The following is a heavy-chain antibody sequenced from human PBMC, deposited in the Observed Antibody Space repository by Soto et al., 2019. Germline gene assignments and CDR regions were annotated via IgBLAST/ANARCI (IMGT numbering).Heavy chain of an antibody. Sequence: GASVKVSCKASGYTFTSYGISWVRQAPGQGLEWMGWISAYNCNTNYAQKLQGRVTMTTDTSTSTAYMELRSLRSDDTAVYYCARIGITIFGVVIPGDYWGQGTLVTVSS. CDR2: ISAYNCNT. CDR3: ARIGITIFGVVIPGDY. D-gene: IGHD3-3*01. CDR1: GYTFTSYG. V-gene: IGHV1-18*04. J-gene: IGHJ4*02.